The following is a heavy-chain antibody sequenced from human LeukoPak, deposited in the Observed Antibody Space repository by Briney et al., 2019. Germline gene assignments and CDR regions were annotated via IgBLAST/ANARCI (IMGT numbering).Heavy chain of an antibody. V-gene: IGHV3-72*01. Sequence: GGSLTLSCAASGFTFSDSFMSWVRQAPGKGLEWVGRSRNKADSYTAEYAASVKGRFTISRDESKNSLYLQISSLETEDAAVYYCATSSWYRLAYWGQRRLGSVSS. CDR2: SRNKADSYTA. J-gene: IGHJ4*02. CDR3: ATSSWYRLAY. CDR1: GFTFSDSF. D-gene: IGHD6-13*01.